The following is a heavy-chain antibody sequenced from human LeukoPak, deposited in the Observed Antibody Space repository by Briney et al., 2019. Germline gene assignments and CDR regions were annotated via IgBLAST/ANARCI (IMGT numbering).Heavy chain of an antibody. CDR3: ARTVLRYFDWLPLIDY. J-gene: IGHJ4*02. D-gene: IGHD3-9*01. CDR1: GYTFTGYY. Sequence: VASVKVSCKAFGYTFTGYYMHWVRQAPGQGLEWMGRINPNSGGTNYAQKFQGRVTMTRDTSISTAYMELSRLRSDDTAVYYCARTVLRYFDWLPLIDYWGQGTLVTVSS. V-gene: IGHV1-2*06. CDR2: INPNSGGT.